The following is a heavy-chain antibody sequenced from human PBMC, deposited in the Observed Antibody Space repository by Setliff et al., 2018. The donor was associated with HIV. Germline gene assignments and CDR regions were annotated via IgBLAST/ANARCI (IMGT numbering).Heavy chain of an antibody. Sequence: SETLSLTCAVSGGSIRSSGYSWSWIRLPPGKGLEWIGYISQSGSTYYNPSLKSRVTISVDRSKNQYSLKLSSVTAADTAVYYCARAGYYGSSGQISAEYFQHWGQGTLVTVSS. V-gene: IGHV4-30-2*01. D-gene: IGHD3-22*01. CDR3: ARAGYYGSSGQISAEYFQH. CDR1: GGSIRSSGYS. J-gene: IGHJ1*01. CDR2: ISQSGST.